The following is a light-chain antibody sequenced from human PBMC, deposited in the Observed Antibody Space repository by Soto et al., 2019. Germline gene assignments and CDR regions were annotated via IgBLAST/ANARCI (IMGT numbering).Light chain of an antibody. V-gene: IGKV3-15*01. CDR1: QSVSNN. CDR2: YAS. Sequence: EIMMTQSPATLSVSPGERATLSCRASQSVSNNLAWYQQKPGQAPRLLIYYASTWATGIPARFSGSGSGTEFTPTISILQSEDFALYYCQQYNKWPPITFGQGTRLEIK. J-gene: IGKJ5*01. CDR3: QQYNKWPPIT.